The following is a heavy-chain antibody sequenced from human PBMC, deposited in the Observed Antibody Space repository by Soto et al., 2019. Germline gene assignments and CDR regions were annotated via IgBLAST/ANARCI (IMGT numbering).Heavy chain of an antibody. D-gene: IGHD6-6*01. Sequence: EVELLESGGGLVQPGGSLRLSCAASGFTFTSYAMSWDRQAPGKGLEWVSGISGSGGNTYYADSVKGRFTISSDNSKNTVYLQMNSLRVEDTAVYFCANQYTSSSSVDSWGEGTLVTVSS. J-gene: IGHJ4*02. V-gene: IGHV3-23*01. CDR3: ANQYTSSSSVDS. CDR1: GFTFTSYA. CDR2: ISGSGGNT.